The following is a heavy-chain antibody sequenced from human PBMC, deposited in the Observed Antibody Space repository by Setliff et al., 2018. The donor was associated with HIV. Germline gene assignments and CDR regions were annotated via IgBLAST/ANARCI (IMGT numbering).Heavy chain of an antibody. J-gene: IGHJ6*03. Sequence: SVKVSCKASGGTFSNYAISWVRQAPGQGLEWMGRIIPTLGTANYAQKFQGRVTLSVDTSTGTAYLELRSLRSEDSALYYCARDERIAARHNYYYFVEVWGKGTTVTVSS. CDR3: ARDERIAARHNYYYFVEV. CDR2: IIPTLGTA. V-gene: IGHV1-69*04. CDR1: GGTFSNYA. D-gene: IGHD6-6*01.